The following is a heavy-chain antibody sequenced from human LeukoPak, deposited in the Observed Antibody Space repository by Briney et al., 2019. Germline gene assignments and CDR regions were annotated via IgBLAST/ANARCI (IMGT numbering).Heavy chain of an antibody. Sequence: GGSLRLSCAASGFTFSLYTMHWVRQAPGKGLEWVAVISYDGSDKYYADSVKGRFTISRDNSRNTLFLQMNSLRAEDTTVYFCARDVGGGDTFDYWGQGTLVTVSS. CDR1: GFTFSLYT. CDR2: ISYDGSDK. V-gene: IGHV3-30*04. D-gene: IGHD2-21*02. CDR3: ARDVGGGDTFDY. J-gene: IGHJ4*02.